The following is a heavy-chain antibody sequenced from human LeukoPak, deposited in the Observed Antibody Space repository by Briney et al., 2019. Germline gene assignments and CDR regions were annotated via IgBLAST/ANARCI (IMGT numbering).Heavy chain of an antibody. D-gene: IGHD2-2*01. V-gene: IGHV3-33*08. CDR3: ARDFAHCSSTSCPFDY. J-gene: IGHJ4*02. CDR1: GFTFSDYY. CDR2: IWYDGSNK. Sequence: PGGSLRLSCAASGFTFSDYYMSWIRQAPGKGLEWVAVIWYDGSNKYYADSVKGRFTISRDNSKNTLYLQMNSLRAEDTAVYYCARDFAHCSSTSCPFDYWGQGTLVTVSS.